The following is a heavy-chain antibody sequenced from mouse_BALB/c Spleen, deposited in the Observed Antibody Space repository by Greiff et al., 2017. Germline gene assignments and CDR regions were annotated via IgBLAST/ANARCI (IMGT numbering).Heavy chain of an antibody. CDR2: ISSGSSTI. Sequence: DVKLVESGGGLVQPGGSRKLSCAASGFTFSSFGMHWVRQAPEKGLEWVAYISSGSSTIYYADTVKGRFTISRDNPKNTLFLQMTSLRSEDTAMYYCARHGQLGLFYAMDYWGQGTSVTVSS. J-gene: IGHJ4*01. CDR3: ARHGQLGLFYAMDY. D-gene: IGHD3-1*01. CDR1: GFTFSSFG. V-gene: IGHV5-17*02.